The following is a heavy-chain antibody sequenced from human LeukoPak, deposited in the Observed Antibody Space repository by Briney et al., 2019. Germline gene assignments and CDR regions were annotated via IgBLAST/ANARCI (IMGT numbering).Heavy chain of an antibody. CDR2: IIPIFGTA. CDR1: GGTFSSYA. CDR3: ARGAFLTDWFDP. J-gene: IGHJ5*02. Sequence: ASVKVSCKASGGTFSSYAISWVRQAPGQGLEWMGGIIPIFGTANYAQKFQGRVTITTDESTSKAYMELRSLRSDDTAVYYCARGAFLTDWFDPWGQGTLVTVSS. V-gene: IGHV1-69*05. D-gene: IGHD3-3*01.